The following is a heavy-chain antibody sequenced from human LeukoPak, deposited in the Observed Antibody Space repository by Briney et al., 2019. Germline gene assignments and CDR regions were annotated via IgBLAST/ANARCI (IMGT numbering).Heavy chain of an antibody. D-gene: IGHD3-22*01. J-gene: IGHJ4*02. Sequence: GGSLRLSCAASGFTFSSYGMHWVRQAPGKGLEWVAVIWYDGSNKYYADSVKGRFTISRDNSKNTLYLQMNSLRAEDTAVYYCARDSWEYYDSSGYYADWGQGTLATVSS. CDR3: ARDSWEYYDSSGYYAD. V-gene: IGHV3-33*01. CDR2: IWYDGSNK. CDR1: GFTFSSYG.